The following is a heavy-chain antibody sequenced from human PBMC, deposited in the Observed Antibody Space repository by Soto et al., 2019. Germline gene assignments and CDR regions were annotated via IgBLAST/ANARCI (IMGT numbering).Heavy chain of an antibody. CDR1: GGSVSSGSYY. Sequence: SETLSLTCTVSGGSVSSGSYYWSWIRQPPGKGLEWIGYIYYSGSTNYNPSLKSRVTISVDTSKNQFSLKLSSVTAADTAVYYCARGLSLTIFGVVIESEGGHYGMDVWGQGTTVTVSS. CDR2: IYYSGST. J-gene: IGHJ6*02. D-gene: IGHD3-3*01. V-gene: IGHV4-61*01. CDR3: ARGLSLTIFGVVIESEGGHYGMDV.